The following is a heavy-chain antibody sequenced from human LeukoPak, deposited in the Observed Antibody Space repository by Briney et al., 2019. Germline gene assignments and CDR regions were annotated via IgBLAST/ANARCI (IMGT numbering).Heavy chain of an antibody. D-gene: IGHD3-10*01. J-gene: IGHJ4*02. CDR2: INHSGST. CDR3: ARGRGVITFDY. CDR1: GGSFSGYY. V-gene: IGHV4-34*01. Sequence: SETLSLTCAVYGGSFSGYYWSWIRQPPGKGLEWIGEINHSGSTNYNPSLKSRVTISVDTSKIQFSLKLSSVTAADPAVYYCARGRGVITFDYWGQGTLVTVSS.